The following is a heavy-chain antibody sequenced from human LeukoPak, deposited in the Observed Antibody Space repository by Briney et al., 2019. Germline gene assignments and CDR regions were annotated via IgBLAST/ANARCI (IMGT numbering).Heavy chain of an antibody. J-gene: IGHJ4*02. CDR2: INPNSGGT. Sequence: ASVKVSCKASGYTFTVYFMHWVRQAPGQGLEWMGWINPNSGGTNYAQKFQGRVTMTRDTSISTAYMELSRLRSDDTAVYYSARELNYDSSGYYFDYWGQGTLVTVSS. D-gene: IGHD3-22*01. V-gene: IGHV1-2*02. CDR1: GYTFTVYF. CDR3: ARELNYDSSGYYFDY.